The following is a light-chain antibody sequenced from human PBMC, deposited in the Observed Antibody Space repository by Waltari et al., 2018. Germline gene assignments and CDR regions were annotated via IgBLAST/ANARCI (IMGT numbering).Light chain of an antibody. V-gene: IGKV2-28*01. CDR3: MQARQTPDT. J-gene: IGKJ2*01. Sequence: DIVMTQSPLSLPVTPGEQASIPSRSSQSLLYSNGYNYLDWYLQKPGQSPQLLIYLASHRASGVPDRFSGSGSGTDFTLKISRVEAEDVGIYYCMQARQTPDTFGQGTKLEIK. CDR1: QSLLYSNGYNY. CDR2: LAS.